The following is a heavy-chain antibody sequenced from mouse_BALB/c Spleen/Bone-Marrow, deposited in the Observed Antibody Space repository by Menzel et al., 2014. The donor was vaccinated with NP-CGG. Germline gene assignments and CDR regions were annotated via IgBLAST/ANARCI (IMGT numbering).Heavy chain of an antibody. V-gene: IGHV1-18*01. Sequence: VQLKESGPELVKPGASMKIPCKASGYSFTGYTMNWVKQSHGKNLEWIGLINPYDGGTSYNQKFKGKATLTVDKSSSTAYMELLSLTSEDSAVYYCARHGYGNYVAMDYWGQGTSVTVSS. CDR1: GYSFTGYT. D-gene: IGHD2-10*02. CDR2: INPYDGGT. J-gene: IGHJ4*01. CDR3: ARHGYGNYVAMDY.